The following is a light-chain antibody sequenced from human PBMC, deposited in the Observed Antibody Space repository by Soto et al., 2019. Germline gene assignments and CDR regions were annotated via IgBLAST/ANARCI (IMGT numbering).Light chain of an antibody. CDR3: QQANSFPLT. V-gene: IGKV1-12*01. J-gene: IGKJ4*01. CDR2: AAS. Sequence: DIQMTQSPSSVSASVGDRVTITCRASQAIGTWLAWYQQKPGEAPKLLIYAASSLQSGVPSRFSGSGSRTDFTLTISSLQPADFATYYCQQANSFPLTFGGGTKVDIK. CDR1: QAIGTW.